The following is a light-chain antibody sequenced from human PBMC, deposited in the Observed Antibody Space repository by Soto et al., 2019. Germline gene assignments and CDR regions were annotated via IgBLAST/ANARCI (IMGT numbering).Light chain of an antibody. CDR1: SSDVGAYIY. V-gene: IGLV2-14*03. Sequence: QSVLTQPASVSGSPRQSIALSCTGTSSDVGAYIYVSWYQHHPGKAPKLILYDVSARPSGVSDRFSGSKSGNTASLTISGLQPEDEADYYCSSYTSSSTEVFGTGTKVTVL. CDR3: SSYTSSSTEV. J-gene: IGLJ1*01. CDR2: DVS.